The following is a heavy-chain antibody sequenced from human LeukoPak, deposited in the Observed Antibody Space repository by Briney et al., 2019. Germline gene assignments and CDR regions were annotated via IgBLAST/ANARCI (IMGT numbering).Heavy chain of an antibody. V-gene: IGHV5-51*01. J-gene: IGHJ5*02. Sequence: GESLKISCKGSGYSFTSYWIGWVRQMPGKGLEWMGIIYPGDSDTRYSPSFQGQVTISADKSISTAYLQWSSLKASDTAMYYCARSPMVRGVLNWFDPWGQGTLVTVSS. CDR2: IYPGDSDT. D-gene: IGHD3-10*01. CDR1: GYSFTSYW. CDR3: ARSPMVRGVLNWFDP.